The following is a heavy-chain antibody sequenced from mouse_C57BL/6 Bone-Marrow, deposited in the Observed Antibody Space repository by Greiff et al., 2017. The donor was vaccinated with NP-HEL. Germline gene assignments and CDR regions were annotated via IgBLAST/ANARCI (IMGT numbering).Heavy chain of an antibody. CDR2: ISSGGSYT. D-gene: IGHD3-2*02. CDR3: ARGGQLRFPFAY. CDR1: GFTFSSYG. V-gene: IGHV5-6*01. Sequence: EVHLVASGGDLVKPGGSLKLSCAASGFTFSSYGMSWVRPTPDKRLAWVATISSGGSYTYYPDSVKGRFTISRDNAKNTLYLQMSSLKSEDTAMYDGARGGQLRFPFAYWGQGTLVTVSA. J-gene: IGHJ3*01.